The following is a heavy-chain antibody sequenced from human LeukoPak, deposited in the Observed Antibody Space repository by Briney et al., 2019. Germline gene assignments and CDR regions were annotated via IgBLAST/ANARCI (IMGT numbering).Heavy chain of an antibody. V-gene: IGHV4-39*07. CDR2: IYYSGST. J-gene: IGHJ3*02. CDR3: ARAVYWIHAFDI. Sequence: PGGSLRLSCAASGFTFSSYAMSWVRQAPGKGLEWIGSIYYSGSTYYNPSLKSRVTISVDTSKNQFSLKLSSVTAADTAVYYCARAVYWIHAFDIWGQGTMVTVSS. D-gene: IGHD1-26*01. CDR1: GFTFSSYA.